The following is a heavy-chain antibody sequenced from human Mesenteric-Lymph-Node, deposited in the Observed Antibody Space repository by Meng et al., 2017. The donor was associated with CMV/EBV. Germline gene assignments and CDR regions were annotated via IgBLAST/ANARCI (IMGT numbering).Heavy chain of an antibody. Sequence: GESLKISCKASGYTFTGYYMHWVRQAPGQGLEWMGWINPNSGGTNDAQKFQGRVTMTRDTYISTAYMELSRLRSDDTAVYYCSRDGEEMATNLGYWGQGTMVTVSS. CDR3: SRDGEEMATNLGY. J-gene: IGHJ4*02. D-gene: IGHD5-24*01. V-gene: IGHV1-2*02. CDR2: INPNSGGT. CDR1: GYTFTGYY.